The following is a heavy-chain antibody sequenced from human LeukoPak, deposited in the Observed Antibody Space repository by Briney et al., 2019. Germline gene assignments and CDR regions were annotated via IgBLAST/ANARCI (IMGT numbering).Heavy chain of an antibody. D-gene: IGHD3-22*01. J-gene: IGHJ3*02. CDR2: ISAYNGNT. V-gene: IGHV1-18*01. Sequence: GASVKVSCKASGYTFTSYGISWVRQAPGQGLEWMGWISAYNGNTNYAQKLQGRVTMTTDTSTSTAYMELRSLRSDDTAVYYCARDKWTYYDSGSDTFDIWGQGTMVTVSS. CDR3: ARDKWTYYDSGSDTFDI. CDR1: GYTFTSYG.